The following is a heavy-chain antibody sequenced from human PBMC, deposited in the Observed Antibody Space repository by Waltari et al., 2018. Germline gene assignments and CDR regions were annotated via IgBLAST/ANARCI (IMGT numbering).Heavy chain of an antibody. CDR3: ARDGSFDF. CDR2: INPNSEGT. J-gene: IGHJ4*02. CDR1: GYPFSDYY. Sequence: QVQLVQSGAEVKKPGASVKVSCKAFGYPFSDYYMHWGRQAPGQGLEWMGWINPNSEGTKYAQKFQGRVSLTRDTSINTAYMELSSLRSDDTAIYYCARDGSFDFWGQGTLLTVSS. V-gene: IGHV1-2*02.